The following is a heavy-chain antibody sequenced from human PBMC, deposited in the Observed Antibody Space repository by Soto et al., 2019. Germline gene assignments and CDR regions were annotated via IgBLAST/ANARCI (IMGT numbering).Heavy chain of an antibody. CDR1: GFTFSNDW. CDR2: IISGGTRV. Sequence: AGGSLRLSCAASGFTFSNDWMNWVRQGTGKGLEWVSRIISGGTRVTYADSVKGRFTIARDNAKNTLYLEMHSLTAEDTAVYYCARERTSKGGMDVWGQGTTVTVSS. J-gene: IGHJ6*02. V-gene: IGHV3-74*01. CDR3: ARERTSKGGMDV.